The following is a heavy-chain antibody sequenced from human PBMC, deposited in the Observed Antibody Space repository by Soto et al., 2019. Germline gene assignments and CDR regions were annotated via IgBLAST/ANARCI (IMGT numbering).Heavy chain of an antibody. J-gene: IGHJ6*02. Sequence: QIRLEQSESEVKKPGASVRVSCKASGYTFTTYGFSWVRQAPGQGLEWMGWVSAYNGETRLAERFQGRVTMTTDTATATGYLDLRSLRTNDTAVYSCARTCPLGACYKHDLSKYGLDFWGQGTTIIVSS. CDR1: GYTFTTYG. CDR3: ARTCPLGACYKHDLSKYGLDF. V-gene: IGHV1-18*04. D-gene: IGHD2-21*02. CDR2: VSAYNGET.